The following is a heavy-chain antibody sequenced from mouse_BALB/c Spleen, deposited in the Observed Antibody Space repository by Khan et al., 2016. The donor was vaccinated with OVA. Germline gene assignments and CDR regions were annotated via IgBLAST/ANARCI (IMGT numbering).Heavy chain of an antibody. CDR3: ARHNYGPFAY. CDR2: ISSSGDYI. CDR1: GFTFSTYA. J-gene: IGHJ3*01. D-gene: IGHD1-1*01. V-gene: IGHV5-9-3*01. Sequence: EVELVESGGDLVRPGGSLKLSCSASGFTFSTYAMSWVRQTPEKRLEWVATISSSGDYIYYPDSVKGRFTISRDTATNTLYLQLRRLSSEDTAMYYCARHNYGPFAYWGQGTLVTVSA.